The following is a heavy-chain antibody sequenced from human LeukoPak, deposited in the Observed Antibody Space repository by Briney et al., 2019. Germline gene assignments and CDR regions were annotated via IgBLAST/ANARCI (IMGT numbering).Heavy chain of an antibody. CDR3: ARDGLGGWGVELWFGELSSDYYYYMDV. Sequence: TSETLSLTCAVYGGSFSGYYWGWIRQPPGKGLEWIGEINHSGSTNYNPSLKSRVTISVDTSKNQFSLKLSSVTAADTAVYYCARDGLGGWGVELWFGELSSDYYYYMDVWGKGTTVTISS. J-gene: IGHJ6*03. D-gene: IGHD3-10*01. CDR2: INHSGST. CDR1: GGSFSGYY. V-gene: IGHV4-34*01.